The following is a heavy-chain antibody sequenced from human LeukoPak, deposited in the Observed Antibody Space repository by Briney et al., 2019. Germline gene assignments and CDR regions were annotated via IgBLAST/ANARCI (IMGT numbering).Heavy chain of an antibody. V-gene: IGHV3-21*04. CDR3: ATVLHRWYFDY. Sequence: GGSLRLSCAASGFTFSSYSMNWVRQAPGKGLEWVSAISSSDSYIYYADSVKGRFTISRDNAKNSLYLQMNSLRSEDTAVYYCATVLHRWYFDYWGQGTLVTVSS. CDR2: ISSSDSYI. J-gene: IGHJ4*02. CDR1: GFTFSSYS. D-gene: IGHD5-24*01.